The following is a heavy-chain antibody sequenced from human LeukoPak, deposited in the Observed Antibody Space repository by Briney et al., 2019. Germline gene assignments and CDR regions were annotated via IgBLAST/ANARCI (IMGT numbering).Heavy chain of an antibody. CDR3: ARVDTAMVAGGGDY. V-gene: IGHV1-2*02. CDR2: INPNSGGT. D-gene: IGHD5-18*01. CDR1: GYSFTGYY. Sequence: ASVKVSCKASGYSFTGYYMHWVRQAPGQGLEWMGWINPNSGGTKYAQKFKGRVTMTRDTSISTAYMELSRLRSDDTAVYYCARVDTAMVAGGGDYWGQGTLVTVSS. J-gene: IGHJ4*02.